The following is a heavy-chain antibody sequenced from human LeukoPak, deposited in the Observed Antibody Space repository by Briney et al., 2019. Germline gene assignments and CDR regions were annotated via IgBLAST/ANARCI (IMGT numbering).Heavy chain of an antibody. CDR2: INPNTGDT. J-gene: IGHJ5*02. D-gene: IGHD3-22*01. Sequence: GASVKVSCKASGYTFTDYYMQWVRQAPGQGLGWMGWINPNTGDTSFAEKFQGRVTMTRDTSITTAYMELSRLTSDDTAVYYCGRDQSFLHKSGYSNWIDPWGQGTLVTVSS. CDR3: GRDQSFLHKSGYSNWIDP. CDR1: GYTFTDYY. V-gene: IGHV1-2*02.